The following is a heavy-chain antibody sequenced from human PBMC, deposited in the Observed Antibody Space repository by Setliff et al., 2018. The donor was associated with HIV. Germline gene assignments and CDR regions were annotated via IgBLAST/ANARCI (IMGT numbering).Heavy chain of an antibody. CDR1: GFTFSDHY. V-gene: IGHV3-11*05. J-gene: IGHJ3*01. CDR2: ISKSGDYS. D-gene: IGHD2-21*02. Sequence: GESLKISCAASGFTFSDHYMNWVRQAPGKGLEWVSYISKSGDYSNYADSVRGRLTISRDNAKNSLYLQMSSLRAEDTAVYYCAREVTSFEAFDLWGQGTMVTVSS. CDR3: AREVTSFEAFDL.